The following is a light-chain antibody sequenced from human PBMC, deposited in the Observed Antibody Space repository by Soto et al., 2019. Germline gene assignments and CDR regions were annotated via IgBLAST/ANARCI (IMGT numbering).Light chain of an antibody. CDR2: GGS. CDR1: QSVSSSD. J-gene: IGKJ3*01. CDR3: QYYGNSPFT. Sequence: EIVLTQSPGTLSLSPGERATLSCRASQSVSSSDLAWYQQKPDQAPRLLVYGGSSRAIGIPDRFRGSGSGTAFTLTISRLEPEDFAVYYCQYYGNSPFTFGPGTKVDIK. V-gene: IGKV3-20*01.